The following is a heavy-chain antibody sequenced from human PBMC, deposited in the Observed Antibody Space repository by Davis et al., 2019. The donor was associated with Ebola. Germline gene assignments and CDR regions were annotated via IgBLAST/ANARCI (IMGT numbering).Heavy chain of an antibody. CDR2: VYSSGST. CDR1: GGSISSGGYS. D-gene: IGHD6-19*01. Sequence: MPSETLSLTCAVSGGSISSGGYSWSWIRQPPGKRLEWTGFVYSSGSTYYNPSLESRLTMSVDTSKNQFSLKLRSVTAADTAVYYCARAYSSGWNWFDPWGQGTLVTVSS. J-gene: IGHJ5*02. V-gene: IGHV4-30-4*07. CDR3: ARAYSSGWNWFDP.